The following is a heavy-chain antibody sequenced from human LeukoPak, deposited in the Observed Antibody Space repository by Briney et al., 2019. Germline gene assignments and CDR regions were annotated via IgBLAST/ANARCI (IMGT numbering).Heavy chain of an antibody. D-gene: IGHD5-24*01. CDR3: ARDLSRDGCNR. CDR1: GYSISSGYY. Sequence: SETLSLTCIVSGYSISSGYYWGWIRQPPGKGLEWIGSIYHSGSTYYNPSLNSRVTISLDTSKNQFSLKLSSVTAADTAMYYCARDLSRDGCNRWGQGTLVTVSS. CDR2: IYHSGST. J-gene: IGHJ5*02. V-gene: IGHV4-38-2*02.